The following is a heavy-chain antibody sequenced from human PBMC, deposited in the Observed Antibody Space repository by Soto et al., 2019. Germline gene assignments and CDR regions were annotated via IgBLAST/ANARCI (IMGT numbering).Heavy chain of an antibody. V-gene: IGHV3-21*01. CDR2: INSSSSYI. CDR1: GFTFSSYS. CDR3: ARGEGAKYYEFGGGYYLEGYYFDY. Sequence: EVQLVESGGGLVKPGGSLRLSCAASGFTFSSYSMNWVRQAPGKGLEWVSSINSSSSYIYYADSVKGRFTISRDNAKNTEYRHMSILGAEDAAEYYSARGEGAKYYEFGGGYYLEGYYFDYWGQGSLVIVCS. J-gene: IGHJ4*02. D-gene: IGHD3-3*01.